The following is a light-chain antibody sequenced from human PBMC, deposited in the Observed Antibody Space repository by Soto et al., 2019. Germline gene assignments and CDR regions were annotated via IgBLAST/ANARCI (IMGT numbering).Light chain of an antibody. CDR2: EVT. Sequence: QSALTQPPSASGSPGQSVXXXXXGTSSXVXCYNYISLYQQHPGKAPKLLIYEVTKRPSGVPDRFSGSKSGNTASLTVSGLQAEDEADYYCSXXXGXXNYVFGTGTKVTVL. CDR3: SXXXGXXNYV. J-gene: IGLJ1*01. CDR1: SSXVXCYNY. V-gene: IGLV2-8*01.